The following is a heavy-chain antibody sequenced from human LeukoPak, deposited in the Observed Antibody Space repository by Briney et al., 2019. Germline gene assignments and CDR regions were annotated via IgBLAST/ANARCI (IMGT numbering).Heavy chain of an antibody. Sequence: GASVKVSCKVSGYTLTELSMHWVRQAPGKGLEWMGGFDPEDGETIYAQKFQGRVTVTEDTSTDTAYMELSSLRSEDTAVYYRATERDYYDSSGYRPGFDYWGQGTLVTVSS. CDR3: ATERDYYDSSGYRPGFDY. V-gene: IGHV1-24*01. D-gene: IGHD3-22*01. CDR1: GYTLTELS. CDR2: FDPEDGET. J-gene: IGHJ4*02.